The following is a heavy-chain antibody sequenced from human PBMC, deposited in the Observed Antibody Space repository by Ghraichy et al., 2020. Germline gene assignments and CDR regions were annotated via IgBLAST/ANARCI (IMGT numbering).Heavy chain of an antibody. CDR3: AKDSTVTRYHFEY. J-gene: IGHJ4*02. CDR1: GFTFSSYA. CDR2: ISGSGGST. D-gene: IGHD4-17*01. V-gene: IGHV3-23*01. Sequence: GGSLRLSCAASGFTFSSYAMSWVRQAPGKGLEWVSAISGSGGSTYYGDSVKGRFTISRDNSKNTLYLQMNSLRAEDTAVYYCAKDSTVTRYHFEYWGQGTLVTVSS.